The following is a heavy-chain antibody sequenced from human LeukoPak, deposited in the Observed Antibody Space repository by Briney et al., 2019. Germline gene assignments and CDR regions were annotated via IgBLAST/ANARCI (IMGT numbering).Heavy chain of an antibody. CDR3: ARVVSGWYLSDYYYYMDV. CDR1: GYTFTSYD. V-gene: IGHV1-8*01. D-gene: IGHD6-19*01. J-gene: IGHJ6*03. Sequence: ASVEVSCKASGYTFTSYDINWVRQATRQGLEWMGWMNPNSGNTGCAQKFQGRVTMTRNTSTSTAYMELSSLRSEDTAVYYCARVVSGWYLSDYYYYMDVWGKGTTVTVSS. CDR2: MNPNSGNT.